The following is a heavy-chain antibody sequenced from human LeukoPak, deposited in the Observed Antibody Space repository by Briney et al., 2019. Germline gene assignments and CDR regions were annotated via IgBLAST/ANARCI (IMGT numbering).Heavy chain of an antibody. CDR1: GFTFSSYA. V-gene: IGHV3-23*01. CDR3: AKAPAAKTRGPTPWRWDIVGVPNELRAKSGRGALDS. Sequence: PGGSLRLSCAASGFTFSSYAMNWVRQAPGKGLEWVSVITGTDGTTHYADAVQGRFTISRDTSRNTLYLQMNNLRAGDTAVYFCAKAPAAKTRGPTPWRWDIVGVPNELRAKSGRGALDSWGQGTLVAVSS. CDR2: ITGTDGTT. J-gene: IGHJ4*02. D-gene: IGHD2-2*01.